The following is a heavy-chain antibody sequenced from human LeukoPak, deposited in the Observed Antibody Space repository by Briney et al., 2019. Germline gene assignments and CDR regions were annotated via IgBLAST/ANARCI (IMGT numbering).Heavy chain of an antibody. CDR3: TWMATVVTVDI. CDR1: GLSFRDAW. D-gene: IGHD4-23*01. J-gene: IGHJ4*02. V-gene: IGHV3-15*01. CDR2: TIGGNGPA. Sequence: GGSLILSCAFAGLSFRDAWLCWVRQAPGKGRGWIGRTIGGNGPADYAAPVKGRFTISRDYSKDTMHLHMNSLKTEDTAVYYCTWMATVVTVDIWGQGTLVTVSS.